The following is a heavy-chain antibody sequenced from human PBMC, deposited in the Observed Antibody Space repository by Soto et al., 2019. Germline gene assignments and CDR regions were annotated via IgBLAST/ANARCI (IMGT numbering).Heavy chain of an antibody. J-gene: IGHJ6*02. CDR2: INHSGST. CDR3: ARLKVILEWFYYGMDV. V-gene: IGHV4-34*01. Sequence: SETLSLTCAVYGGSFSGYYWSWIRQPPGKGLEWIGEINHSGSTNYNPSLKSRVTISVDTSKNQFSLKLSSVTAADTAVYYCARLKVILEWFYYGMDVWGQGTTVTVSS. CDR1: GGSFSGYY. D-gene: IGHD3-3*01.